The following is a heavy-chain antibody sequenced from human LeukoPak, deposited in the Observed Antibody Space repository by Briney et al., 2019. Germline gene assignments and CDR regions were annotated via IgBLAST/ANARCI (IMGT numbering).Heavy chain of an antibody. CDR3: ARANRTYYYDSSGYYSPDY. Sequence: SVKVSCKASGYTFTGKFIHWVRQAPGQGLEWMGGIIPIFGTANYAQKFQGRVTITADESTSTAYMELSSLRSEDTAVYYCARANRTYYYDSSGYYSPDYWGQGTLVTVSS. CDR1: GYTFTGKF. D-gene: IGHD3-22*01. V-gene: IGHV1-69*13. CDR2: IIPIFGTA. J-gene: IGHJ4*02.